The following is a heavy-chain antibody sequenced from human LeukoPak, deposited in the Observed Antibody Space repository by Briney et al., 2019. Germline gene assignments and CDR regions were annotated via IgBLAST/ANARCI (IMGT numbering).Heavy chain of an antibody. CDR2: IYYSGST. Sequence: KRSETLSLTCTVSGGSISSYYWSWIRQPPGKGLEWIGYIYYSGSTNYNPSLKSRVTISVDTSKNQFSLKLSSVTAADTAVYSCAREGGDPRWLDPWGQGTLVTVSS. J-gene: IGHJ5*02. V-gene: IGHV4-59*01. CDR3: AREGGDPRWLDP. D-gene: IGHD6-25*01. CDR1: GGSISSYY.